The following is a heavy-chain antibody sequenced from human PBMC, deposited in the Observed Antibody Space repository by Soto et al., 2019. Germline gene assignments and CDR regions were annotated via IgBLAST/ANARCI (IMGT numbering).Heavy chain of an antibody. CDR1: GFTFSSYS. V-gene: IGHV3-21*01. D-gene: IGHD3-3*02. Sequence: PGGSLRLSCAASGFTFSSYSMNWVRQAPGKGLEWVSSISSSSSYIYYADSVEGRFTISRDNAKNSLYLQMNSLRAEDTAVYYCARVPVTALAFMDVWGQGTTVTVSS. CDR2: ISSSSSYI. J-gene: IGHJ6*02. CDR3: ARVPVTALAFMDV.